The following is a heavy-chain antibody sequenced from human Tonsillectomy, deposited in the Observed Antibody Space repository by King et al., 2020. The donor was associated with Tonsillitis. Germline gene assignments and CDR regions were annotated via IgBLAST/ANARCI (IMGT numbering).Heavy chain of an antibody. Sequence: QLQESGPGLVKPSETLSLTCTVSGGSISSYYWSWIRQPPGKGLEWIGYIYYSGSTNYNPSLKSRGNISVDTSKNQFSLKLSSVTAADTAVYYCARVWAVAGEFDPWGQGTLVTVSS. D-gene: IGHD6-19*01. V-gene: IGHV4-59*01. CDR2: IYYSGST. CDR1: GGSISSYY. CDR3: ARVWAVAGEFDP. J-gene: IGHJ5*02.